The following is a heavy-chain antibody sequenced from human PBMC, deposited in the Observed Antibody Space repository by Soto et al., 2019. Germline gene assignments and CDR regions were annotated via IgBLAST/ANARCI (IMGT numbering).Heavy chain of an antibody. CDR2: IIPIFGTA. V-gene: IGHV1-69*13. Sequence: GASVKVSCKASGGTFSSYAISWVRQAPGQGLEWMGGIIPIFGTANYAQKFQGRVTITADESTSTAYMELRSLRAEDTAVYYCATGERAYSNMVLGVPNQLEYYYYYGTDVWG. D-gene: IGHD3-10*01. CDR3: ATGERAYSNMVLGVPNQLEYYYYYGTDV. J-gene: IGHJ6*02. CDR1: GGTFSSYA.